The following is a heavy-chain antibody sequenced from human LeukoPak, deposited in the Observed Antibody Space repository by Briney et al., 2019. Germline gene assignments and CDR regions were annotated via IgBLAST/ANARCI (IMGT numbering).Heavy chain of an antibody. CDR2: ISGSGDRT. CDR3: AGGPSYYYDSSGTNWFDP. D-gene: IGHD3-22*01. V-gene: IGHV3-23*01. Sequence: GGSLKLSCAASGFTFSNFAMSWVRQAPGKGLEWVSLISGSGDRTFYVDSVKGRFTISRDNSKNTLYLQMNSLRAEDTAVYYCAGGPSYYYDSSGTNWFDPWGQGTLVTVSS. CDR1: GFTFSNFA. J-gene: IGHJ5*02.